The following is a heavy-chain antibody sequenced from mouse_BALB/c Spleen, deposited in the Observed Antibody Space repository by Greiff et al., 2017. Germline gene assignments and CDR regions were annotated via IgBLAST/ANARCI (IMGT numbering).Heavy chain of an antibody. V-gene: IGHV2-6-5*01. J-gene: IGHJ4*01. D-gene: IGHD4-1*01. CDR2: IWGGGST. CDR1: GFSLTDYG. Sequence: VQRVESGPGLVAPSQSLSITCTVSGFSLTDYGVSWIRQPPGKGLEWLGVIWGGGSTYYNSALKSRLSISKDNSKSQVFLKMNSLQTDDTAMYYCAKHSQTGAYAMDYWGQGTSVTVSS. CDR3: AKHSQTGAYAMDY.